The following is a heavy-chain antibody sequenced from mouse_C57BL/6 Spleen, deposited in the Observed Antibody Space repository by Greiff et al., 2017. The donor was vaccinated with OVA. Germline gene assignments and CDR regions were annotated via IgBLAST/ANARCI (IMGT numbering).Heavy chain of an antibody. V-gene: IGHV5-17*01. CDR1: GFTFSDYG. J-gene: IGHJ1*03. D-gene: IGHD2-4*01. CDR2: ISSGSSTI. Sequence: EVQLVESGGGLVKPGGSLKLSCAASGFTFSDYGMHWVRQAPEKGLEWVAYISSGSSTIYYADTVKGRFTISRDNAKNTLFLQMTRLRSEDTAMYYCARNYDYDGGYWYFDVWGTGTTVTVSS. CDR3: ARNYDYDGGYWYFDV.